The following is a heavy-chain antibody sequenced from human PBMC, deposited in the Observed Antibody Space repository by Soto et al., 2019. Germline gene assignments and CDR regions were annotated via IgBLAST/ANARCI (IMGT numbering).Heavy chain of an antibody. J-gene: IGHJ4*02. CDR2: ISAYNGNT. CDR3: ARDSRYSSGWYGY. Sequence: ASVKVSCKASGYTFTIYGISWVRQAPGQGLEWMGWISAYNGNTNYAQKLQGRVTITTDTSTSTAYMELRRLRSDDTAVYYCARDSRYSSGWYGYWGPGTLVTVSS. CDR1: GYTFTIYG. V-gene: IGHV1-18*01. D-gene: IGHD6-19*01.